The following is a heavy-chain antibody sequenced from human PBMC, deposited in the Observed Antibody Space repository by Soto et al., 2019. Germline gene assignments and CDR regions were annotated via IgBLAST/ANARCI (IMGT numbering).Heavy chain of an antibody. D-gene: IGHD2-21*02. J-gene: IGHJ4*02. Sequence: QVQLVQSGAEVKKPGASVKVSCKASGYTFTSYAMHWVRQAPGQRLEWMGWINAGNGNTKYSQKFQGRVTITRDTSASKAYMELSSLRSEDTAVYYCARSIVVVTAADYWGQGTLVTGSS. CDR1: GYTFTSYA. V-gene: IGHV1-3*01. CDR2: INAGNGNT. CDR3: ARSIVVVTAADY.